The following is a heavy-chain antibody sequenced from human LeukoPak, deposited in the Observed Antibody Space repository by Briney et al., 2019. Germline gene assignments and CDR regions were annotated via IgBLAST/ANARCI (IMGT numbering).Heavy chain of an antibody. D-gene: IGHD3-22*01. J-gene: IGHJ4*02. CDR1: GLTFSSYG. CDR3: AKDTEYDSSGYHFDY. Sequence: GGSLRLSCAASGLTFSSYGMHWVRQAPGKGLEWVAVISYDGSNKYYADSVKGRFTISRDNSKNTLYLQMNSLRAEDTAVYYCAKDTEYDSSGYHFDYWGQGTLVTVSS. V-gene: IGHV3-30*18. CDR2: ISYDGSNK.